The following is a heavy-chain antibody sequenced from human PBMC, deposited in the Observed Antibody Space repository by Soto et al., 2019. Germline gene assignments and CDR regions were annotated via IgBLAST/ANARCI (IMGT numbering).Heavy chain of an antibody. J-gene: IGHJ4*02. CDR3: ARGGIQLSYAFDY. Sequence: SETLSLTCSASGTSVSNYYWSWIRQPAGKGLEHIGRIYTSGSTSYNPSLKSRVTMSMDTSQTQIYLNLTSVTAADTAVYYCARGGIQLSYAFDYWGQGIQVTVSS. CDR2: IYTSGST. V-gene: IGHV4-4*07. CDR1: GTSVSNYY. D-gene: IGHD5-18*01.